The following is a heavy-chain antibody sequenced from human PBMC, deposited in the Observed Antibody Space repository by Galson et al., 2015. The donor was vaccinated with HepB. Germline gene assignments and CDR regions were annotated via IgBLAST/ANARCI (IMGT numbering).Heavy chain of an antibody. J-gene: IGHJ4*02. D-gene: IGHD2-2*02. CDR1: GFTFSSYA. Sequence: SLRLSCAASGFTFSSYAMHWVRQAPGKGLEYVSAISSNGGSTYYADSVKGRFTISRDNSKNTLYLQMSSLRAEDTAVYYCVKDPGVPAAIRGYYFDYWGQGTLVTVSS. CDR2: ISSNGGST. CDR3: VKDPGVPAAIRGYYFDY. V-gene: IGHV3-64D*06.